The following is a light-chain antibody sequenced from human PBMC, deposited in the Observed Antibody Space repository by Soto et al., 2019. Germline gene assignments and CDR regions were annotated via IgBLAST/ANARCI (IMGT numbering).Light chain of an antibody. Sequence: QPVLTQSPSASASLGASVKLTRTLSSGHSSYAIAWHQQQPEKGPRYLMKVNSDGSHSKGDGIPDRFSGSSSGAERYLTISSLQSEDEADYYCQTWGTGIWVFGGGTKVTVL. CDR3: QTWGTGIWV. V-gene: IGLV4-69*01. J-gene: IGLJ3*02. CDR1: SGHSSYA. CDR2: VNSDGSH.